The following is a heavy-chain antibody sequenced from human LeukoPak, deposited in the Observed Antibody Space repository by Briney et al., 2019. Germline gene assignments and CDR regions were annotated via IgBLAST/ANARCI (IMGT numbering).Heavy chain of an antibody. V-gene: IGHV3-23*01. CDR3: AKGSSGYFAEL. Sequence: GGSLRLSCAASGFIFNNYGLIWVRQAPGKGLEWVSAISNDGGGTQYADFVEGRFTISRDNSKNTLFLQMSSLRAEDTALYYCAKGSSGYFAELWGQGTLVTVSS. J-gene: IGHJ4*02. D-gene: IGHD3-22*01. CDR2: ISNDGGGT. CDR1: GFIFNNYG.